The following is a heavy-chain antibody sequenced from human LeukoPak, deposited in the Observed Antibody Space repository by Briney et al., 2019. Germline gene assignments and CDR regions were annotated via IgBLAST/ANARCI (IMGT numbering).Heavy chain of an antibody. CDR3: AKILPSGSSEPD. Sequence: SETLPLTCSVSGGSISSYYWSWLRQPPGKGLEWIGYIYYSGSTKYNPSLKSRVTISVDTSKNRFSLSLSSVTAADTAVYYCAKILPSGSSEPDWGQGTLVTVSS. J-gene: IGHJ4*02. D-gene: IGHD1-26*01. CDR2: IYYSGST. CDR1: GGSISSYY. V-gene: IGHV4-59*08.